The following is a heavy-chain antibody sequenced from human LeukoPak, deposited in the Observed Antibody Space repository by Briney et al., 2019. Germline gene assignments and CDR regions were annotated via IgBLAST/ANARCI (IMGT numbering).Heavy chain of an antibody. D-gene: IGHD2-8*01. CDR3: AIGYCTNGVCYRSNGYYYYGMDV. V-gene: IGHV1-24*01. Sequence: ASVKVFCKVSGYTLTELSMHWVRQAPGKGLEWMGGFDPEDGETIYAQKFQGRVTMTEDTSTDTAYMELSSLRSEDTAVYYCAIGYCTNGVCYRSNGYYYYGMDVWGQGTTVTV. CDR1: GYTLTELS. CDR2: FDPEDGET. J-gene: IGHJ6*02.